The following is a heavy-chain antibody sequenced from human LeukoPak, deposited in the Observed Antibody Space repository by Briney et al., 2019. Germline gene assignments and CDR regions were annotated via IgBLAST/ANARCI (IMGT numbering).Heavy chain of an antibody. Sequence: PGGSLRLSCAASGFTFSSYAMHWVRQAPGKGLEWVAVISYDGSNKYYADSVTGRFTISRDNSKNTLYLQMNSLRAEDTAVYYCARAGGSYWGVFDYWGQGTLVTVSS. J-gene: IGHJ4*02. CDR1: GFTFSSYA. D-gene: IGHD1-26*01. CDR3: ARAGGSYWGVFDY. V-gene: IGHV3-30-3*01. CDR2: ISYDGSNK.